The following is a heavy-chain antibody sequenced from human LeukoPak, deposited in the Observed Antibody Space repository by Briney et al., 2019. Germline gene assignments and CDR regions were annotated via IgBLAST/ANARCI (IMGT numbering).Heavy chain of an antibody. Sequence: GSVKVSCKASGYTFTSYGISWVRQAPGQGLEWMGWISAYNGNTNYAQKLQGRVTMTTDTSTSTAYMELRSLRSDDTAVYYCARDWERGDAFDIWGQGTMVTVSS. CDR1: GYTFTSYG. V-gene: IGHV1-18*01. CDR3: ARDWERGDAFDI. J-gene: IGHJ3*02. CDR2: ISAYNGNT. D-gene: IGHD3-16*01.